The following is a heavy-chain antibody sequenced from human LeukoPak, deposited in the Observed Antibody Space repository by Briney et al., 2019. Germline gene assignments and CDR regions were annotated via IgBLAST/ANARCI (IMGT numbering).Heavy chain of an antibody. Sequence: ASVKVSCKVSGYTLTELSMHWVRQAPGKGLEWMGGFDPEDGETIYAQKFQGRVTMTEDTSTDTAYMELSSLRSEDTAVCYCATPPLVGATGWFDPWGQGTLVTVSS. D-gene: IGHD1-26*01. CDR3: ATPPLVGATGWFDP. J-gene: IGHJ5*02. CDR1: GYTLTELS. CDR2: FDPEDGET. V-gene: IGHV1-24*01.